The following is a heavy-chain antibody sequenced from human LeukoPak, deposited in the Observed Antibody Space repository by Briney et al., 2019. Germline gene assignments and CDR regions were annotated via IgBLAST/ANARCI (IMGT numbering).Heavy chain of an antibody. D-gene: IGHD2-8*02. CDR1: GFTFSSYA. CDR2: ISGSGGST. J-gene: IGHJ6*02. V-gene: IGHV3-23*01. CDR3: AKGDVVYADYYYGIDV. Sequence: PGGSLRLSCAASGFTFSSYAMSWVRQAPGKGLEWVSAISGSGGSTYYADSVKGRFTISRDNSKNTLYLQMNSLRAEDTAVYCCAKGDVVYADYYYGIDVWGQGTTVTVSS.